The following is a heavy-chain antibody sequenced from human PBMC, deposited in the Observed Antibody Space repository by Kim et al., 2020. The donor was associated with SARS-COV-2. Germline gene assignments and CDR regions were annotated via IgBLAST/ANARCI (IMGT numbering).Heavy chain of an antibody. D-gene: IGHD3-10*01. V-gene: IGHV3-48*03. CDR1: GFTFSSYE. Sequence: GGSLRLSCAASGFTFSSYEMNWVRQAPGKGLEWVSYISSSGSTIYYADSVKGRFTISRDNAKNSLYLQMNSLRAEDTAVYYCARVFGGGEGRESTLGMDVWGQGTTVTVSS. CDR2: ISSSGSTI. J-gene: IGHJ6*02. CDR3: ARVFGGGEGRESTLGMDV.